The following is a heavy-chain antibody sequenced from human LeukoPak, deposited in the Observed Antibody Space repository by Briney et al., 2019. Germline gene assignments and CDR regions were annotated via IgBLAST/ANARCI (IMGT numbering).Heavy chain of an antibody. Sequence: PGGSLRLSCAASGFTFSSYAMHWVRQAPGEGLEWAAVISYDGSNKYYADSVKGRFTISRDNSKNTLYLQMNSLRAEDTAVYYCARDQYYYDSSGYYGNFDYWGQGTLVTVSS. CDR3: ARDQYYYDSSGYYGNFDY. D-gene: IGHD3-22*01. CDR1: GFTFSSYA. V-gene: IGHV3-30*04. J-gene: IGHJ4*02. CDR2: ISYDGSNK.